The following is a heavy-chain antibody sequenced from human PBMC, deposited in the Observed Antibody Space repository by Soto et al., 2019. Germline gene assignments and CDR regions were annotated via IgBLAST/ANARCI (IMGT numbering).Heavy chain of an antibody. Sequence: QVQLVQSGAEVKKPGASVKVSCKASGYTFTSYAMHWVRQAPGQRLEWMGWINAGNGNTKYSQKFQGRVTITRDTSTSTAYRGLSSLRSEDTAVYYCATLGPSYDMLPGYYPTGWDFDYWGQGTLVTVSS. CDR3: ATLGPSYDMLPGYYPTGWDFDY. V-gene: IGHV1-3*01. CDR2: INAGNGNT. D-gene: IGHD3-9*01. J-gene: IGHJ4*02. CDR1: GYTFTSYA.